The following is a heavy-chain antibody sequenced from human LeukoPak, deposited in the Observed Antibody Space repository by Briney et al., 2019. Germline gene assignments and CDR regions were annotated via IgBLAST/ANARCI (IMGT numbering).Heavy chain of an antibody. CDR2: IKQDGSEK. Sequence: PGGSLRLSCAASGFTFSDYYMSWIRQAPGKGLEWVANIKQDGSEKYYVDSVKGRFTISRDNAQNSLYLQMNSLRAEDTAVYYCARSLGYCSGGSCYPFDCWGQGTLVTVSS. CDR1: GFTFSDYY. D-gene: IGHD2-15*01. V-gene: IGHV3-7*01. J-gene: IGHJ4*02. CDR3: ARSLGYCSGGSCYPFDC.